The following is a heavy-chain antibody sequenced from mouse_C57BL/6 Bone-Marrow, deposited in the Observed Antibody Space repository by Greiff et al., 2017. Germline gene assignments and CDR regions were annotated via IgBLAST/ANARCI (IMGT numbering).Heavy chain of an antibody. CDR1: GFTFSSYA. V-gene: IGHV5-9-1*02. D-gene: IGHD1-1*01. J-gene: IGHJ1*03. Sequence: EVKVVESGEGLVKPGGSLKLSCAASGFTFSSYAMSWVRQTPEKRLEWVAYISSGGDYIYYADTVKGRFTISRDNARNTLYLQMSSLKSEDTAMYYCTRYYYGSSHWYFDVWGTGTTATVTS. CDR3: TRYYYGSSHWYFDV. CDR2: ISSGGDYI.